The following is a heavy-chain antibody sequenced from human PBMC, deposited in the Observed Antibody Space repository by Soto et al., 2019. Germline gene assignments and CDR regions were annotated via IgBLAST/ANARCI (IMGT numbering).Heavy chain of an antibody. J-gene: IGHJ4*02. CDR1: GDSVSSSSYY. Sequence: PSETLSLTCTVSGDSVSSSSYYWGWIRQPPGKGLEWIGTIYYTGSTSYSPSLKSRVTISVDTSKTQFSLNLKSVTAADTAVYYCAGRRAGDYYFDYWGQGTLVTVSS. V-gene: IGHV4-39*01. D-gene: IGHD1-26*01. CDR3: AGRRAGDYYFDY. CDR2: IYYTGST.